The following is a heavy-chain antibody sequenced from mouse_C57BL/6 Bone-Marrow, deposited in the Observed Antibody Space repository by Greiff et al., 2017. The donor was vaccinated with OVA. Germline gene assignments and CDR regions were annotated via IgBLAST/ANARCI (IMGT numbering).Heavy chain of an antibody. V-gene: IGHV1-26*01. J-gene: IGHJ2*01. D-gene: IGHD2-1*01. CDR1: GYTFTDYY. CDR3: ARYGGNYVRPDY. Sequence: EVQLQQSGPELVKPGASVKISCKASGYTFTDYYMNWVKQSHGQSLEWIGDINPNNGGTSYNQKFKGKATLTVDKSSSTAYMELRSLTSEDSAVYYCARYGGNYVRPDYRGQGTTLTVSS. CDR2: INPNNGGT.